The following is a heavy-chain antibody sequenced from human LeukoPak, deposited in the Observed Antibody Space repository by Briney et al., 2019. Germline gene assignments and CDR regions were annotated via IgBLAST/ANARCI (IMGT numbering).Heavy chain of an antibody. V-gene: IGHV1-18*01. CDR3: ARDLHRTIFGVAPYYFDY. Sequence: ASVKVSCKASGYTFTSYGISWVRQAPGQGLEWMGWISAYNGNTNYAQKLQGRVTVTTDTSTSTAYMELRSLRSDDTAVYYCARDLHRTIFGVAPYYFDYWGQGTLVTVSS. J-gene: IGHJ4*02. CDR1: GYTFTSYG. CDR2: ISAYNGNT. D-gene: IGHD3-3*01.